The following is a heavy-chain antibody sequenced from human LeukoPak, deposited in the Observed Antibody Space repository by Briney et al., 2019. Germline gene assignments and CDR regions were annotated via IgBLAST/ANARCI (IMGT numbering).Heavy chain of an antibody. CDR2: IYSGGRT. Sequence: GGSLRLSCTASEFSVSNNYMSWVRQAPGKGLEWVSVIYSGGRTNYADSVRGRFSISRDNSKNTMYLQMNSLRVEDTAVYYCAKLDILTGYSPYVWGQGTTVTVS. J-gene: IGHJ6*02. V-gene: IGHV3-66*04. CDR1: EFSVSNNY. CDR3: AKLDILTGYSPYV. D-gene: IGHD3-9*01.